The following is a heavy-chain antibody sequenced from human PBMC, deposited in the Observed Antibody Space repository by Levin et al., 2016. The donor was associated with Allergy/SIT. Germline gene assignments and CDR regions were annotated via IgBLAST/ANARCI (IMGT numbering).Heavy chain of an antibody. D-gene: IGHD6-13*01. J-gene: IGHJ5*02. CDR3: ARLSSSSWHENWFDP. Sequence: GESLKISCKGSGYSFTSYWIGWVRQMPGKGLEWMGIIYPRDSETRYSPSFQGQVTISADRSISTAYLQWSGLKASDSAIYYCARLSSSSWHENWFDPWGQGTLVTVSS. V-gene: IGHV5-51*01. CDR1: GYSFTSYW. CDR2: IYPRDSET.